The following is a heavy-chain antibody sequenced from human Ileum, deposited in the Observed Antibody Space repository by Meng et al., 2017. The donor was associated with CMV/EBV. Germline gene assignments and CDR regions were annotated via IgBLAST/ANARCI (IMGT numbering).Heavy chain of an antibody. V-gene: IGHV3-7*01. J-gene: IGHJ2*01. Sequence: GGSLRLSCAASGFTSSRNWMTWVRQAPGKGLEWVANIKQDGSEKYYVDSVKGRFTISRDNAKNSVHLQMNSLRVDDTAVYYCARETGNCGYPTCSQGYYFDLWGRGTLVTVSS. CDR1: GFTSSRNW. CDR3: ARETGNCGYPTCSQGYYFDL. CDR2: IKQDGSEK. D-gene: IGHD2-21*01.